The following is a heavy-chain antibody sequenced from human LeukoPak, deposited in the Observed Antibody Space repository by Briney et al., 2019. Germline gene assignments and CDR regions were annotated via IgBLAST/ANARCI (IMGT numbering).Heavy chain of an antibody. V-gene: IGHV3-7*01. D-gene: IGHD2-2*01. Sequence: GGSLRLSCAASGFTFSSYWMSWVRQAPGKGLEWVANIKQDGSGKYYVDSVKGRFTISRDNAKNSLYLQMNSLRAEDTAVYYCARDGAVVPAASDYWGQGTLVTVSS. J-gene: IGHJ4*02. CDR1: GFTFSSYW. CDR2: IKQDGSGK. CDR3: ARDGAVVPAASDY.